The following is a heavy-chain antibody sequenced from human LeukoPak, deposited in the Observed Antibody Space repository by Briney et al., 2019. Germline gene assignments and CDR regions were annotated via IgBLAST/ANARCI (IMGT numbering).Heavy chain of an antibody. D-gene: IGHD1-26*01. Sequence: GESLKISCQGSGYTFTAYWIGWVRLMPGKGLEWVGIIHPGDSDTRYSPSFQGQVTISADKSITTAYLQWSSLKASDTAMYYCGRHQHSGSYGAFDIWGQGTMVTVSS. CDR3: GRHQHSGSYGAFDI. J-gene: IGHJ3*02. CDR2: IHPGDSDT. CDR1: GYTFTAYW. V-gene: IGHV5-51*01.